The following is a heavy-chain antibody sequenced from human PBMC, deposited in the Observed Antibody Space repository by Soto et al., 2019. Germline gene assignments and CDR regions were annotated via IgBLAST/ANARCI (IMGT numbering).Heavy chain of an antibody. CDR1: GFTFSSYS. V-gene: IGHV3-48*01. J-gene: IGHJ6*02. D-gene: IGHD3-22*01. CDR3: ASYVITMIAVGMAV. Sequence: PGGSLRLSCAASGFTFSSYSMNWVRQAPGKGLEWVSYISSSSSTIYYADSVKGRFTISRDNAKKSLYLQMNSLRAEDTAVYYCASYVITMIAVGMAVWAQGPTVTAS. CDR2: ISSSSSTI.